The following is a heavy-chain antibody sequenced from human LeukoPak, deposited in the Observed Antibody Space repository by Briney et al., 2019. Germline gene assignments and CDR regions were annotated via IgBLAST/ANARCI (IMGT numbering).Heavy chain of an antibody. CDR3: AKNLVRGAKTPPYYFDY. V-gene: IGHV3-11*01. D-gene: IGHD3-10*01. CDR2: ISSSGSTI. CDR1: GFTFSDYY. J-gene: IGHJ4*02. Sequence: PGGSLRLSCAASGFTFSDYYMSWIRQAPGKGLEWVSYISSSGSTIYYADSVKGRFTISRDNSKNTLYLQMNSLRAEDTAVYYCAKNLVRGAKTPPYYFDYWGQGTLVTVSS.